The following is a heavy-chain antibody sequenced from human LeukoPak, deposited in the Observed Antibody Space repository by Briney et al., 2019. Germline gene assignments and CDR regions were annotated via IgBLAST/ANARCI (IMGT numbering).Heavy chain of an antibody. CDR1: GFTFSSYA. CDR2: IRSSGGTT. D-gene: IGHD2-15*01. Sequence: PGGSLRLSCTASGFTFSSYAMTWVRQAPGKGLEWVSTIRSSGGTTYYADSTKGRFTISRDNSKNTLYLQMNSLRAEDTAVYYCAKGLGYCSGDTCYYYFDNWGQGTLVTVSS. V-gene: IGHV3-23*01. CDR3: AKGLGYCSGDTCYYYFDN. J-gene: IGHJ4*02.